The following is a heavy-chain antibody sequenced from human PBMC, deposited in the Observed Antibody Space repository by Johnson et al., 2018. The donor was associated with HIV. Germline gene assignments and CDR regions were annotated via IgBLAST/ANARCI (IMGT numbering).Heavy chain of an antibody. CDR3: ARDPSRSPGAFDI. J-gene: IGHJ3*02. Sequence: VQLVESGGGLVQPGGSLRLSCAASGFTFSSYAMSWVRQAPGKGLEWVSAISGSGGSTYYADSVKGRFTISRDTSKNTLYLQMNSLRADDTAVYYCARDPSRSPGAFDIWGQGTMVTVSS. V-gene: IGHV3-23*04. CDR1: GFTFSSYA. CDR2: ISGSGGST.